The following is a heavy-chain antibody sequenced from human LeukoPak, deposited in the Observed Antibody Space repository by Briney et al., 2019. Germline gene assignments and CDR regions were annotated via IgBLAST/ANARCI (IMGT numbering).Heavy chain of an antibody. J-gene: IGHJ4*02. D-gene: IGHD3-22*01. CDR3: ARHRGYYDSSGYYEGYFDY. CDR2: IYYSGST. V-gene: IGHV4-39*01. Sequence: SETLSLTCTVSGGSISSSSYYWGWIRQPPGKGLEWIGSIYYSGSTYYNPSLKSRVIISVDTSKNQFSLKLSSVTAADTAVYYCARHRGYYDSSGYYEGYFDYWGQGTLVTVSS. CDR1: GGSISSSSYY.